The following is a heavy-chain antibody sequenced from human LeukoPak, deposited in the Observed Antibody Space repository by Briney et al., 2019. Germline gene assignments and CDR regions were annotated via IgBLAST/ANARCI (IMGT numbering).Heavy chain of an antibody. CDR3: ARESALHGWTSAHFDY. V-gene: IGHV3-30-3*01. J-gene: IGHJ4*02. CDR1: GFPFNNYA. CDR2: ISNDGNTK. D-gene: IGHD6-19*01. Sequence: PGGSLRLSCAASGFPFNNYAIHWVRQAPGKGLEWVAVISNDGNTKHYADSVKGRFTVSRDNSKSTLYLQLNGLRPDDTALYFCARESALHGWTSAHFDYWGQGTLVTVSS.